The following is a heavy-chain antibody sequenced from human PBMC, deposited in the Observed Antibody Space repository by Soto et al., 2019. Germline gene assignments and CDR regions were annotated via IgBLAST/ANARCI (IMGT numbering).Heavy chain of an antibody. J-gene: IGHJ4*02. CDR1: GDTFTIYG. D-gene: IGHD1-26*01. Sequence: APVEVSWKASGDTFTIYGIGWVRQATGQGLEWMGWISAYNGNTNYAQKLQGRVTMTTDTSTSTAYMELRSLRSDDTAVYYCAGETYKEVGATYDYWGQGTLVTVSS. V-gene: IGHV1-18*01. CDR3: AGETYKEVGATYDY. CDR2: ISAYNGNT.